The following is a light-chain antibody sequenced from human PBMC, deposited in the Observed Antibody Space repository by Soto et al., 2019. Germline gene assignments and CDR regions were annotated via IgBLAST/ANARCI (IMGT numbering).Light chain of an antibody. J-gene: IGKJ1*01. CDR3: QHYGGLLT. V-gene: IGKV1-5*01. CDR1: QTLTNR. CDR2: DAS. Sequence: DIQMTQSPSTVSASVGDRVTITCRASQTLTNRLAWYKRKPGKAPKVLIYDASNLESGVPSRFSGSGSGTEFIITISSLQPDDFATYYCQHYGGLLTFGQGTKVEVK.